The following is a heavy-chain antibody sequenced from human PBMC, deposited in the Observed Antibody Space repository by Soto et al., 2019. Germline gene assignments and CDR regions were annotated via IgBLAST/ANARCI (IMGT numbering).Heavy chain of an antibody. D-gene: IGHD6-19*01. V-gene: IGHV1-69*02. Sequence: QVQLVQSGAEVKKPGSSVKVSCKASGGTFSSYTISWVRQAPGQGLEWMGRIIPILGIANYAQKFQGRVTTTADKSTSTASMELSSLRSEDTAVYYCASRQVAGKPEVDYWGQGTLVTVSS. J-gene: IGHJ4*02. CDR3: ASRQVAGKPEVDY. CDR1: GGTFSSYT. CDR2: IIPILGIA.